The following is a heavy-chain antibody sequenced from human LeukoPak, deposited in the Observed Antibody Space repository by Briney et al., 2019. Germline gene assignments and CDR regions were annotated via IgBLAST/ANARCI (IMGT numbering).Heavy chain of an antibody. J-gene: IGHJ4*02. D-gene: IGHD4-23*01. Sequence: GGSLRLSCAASGFTFSNYAMHWVRQAPGKGLEWMAAISYDGSNNYYTNSVKGRFTVSRDNSKNTLYLQMNSLRGEDTAVYYCARNRGGNEFDYWGQGTLVTVSS. CDR1: GFTFSNYA. V-gene: IGHV3-30*04. CDR3: ARNRGGNEFDY. CDR2: ISYDGSNN.